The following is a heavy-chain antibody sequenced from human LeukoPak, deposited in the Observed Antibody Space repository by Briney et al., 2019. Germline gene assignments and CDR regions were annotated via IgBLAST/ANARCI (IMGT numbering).Heavy chain of an antibody. Sequence: SETLSLTCTVSGGSISSSSYYWGWIRQPPGKGLEWIGSIYYSGSTYYTPSLKSRVTISVDTSKNQFSLKLSSVTAADTAVYYCARAIYCSSTSCHLSGWFDPWGQGTLVTVSS. D-gene: IGHD2-2*01. CDR3: ARAIYCSSTSCHLSGWFDP. CDR1: GGSISSSSYY. CDR2: IYYSGST. V-gene: IGHV4-39*01. J-gene: IGHJ5*02.